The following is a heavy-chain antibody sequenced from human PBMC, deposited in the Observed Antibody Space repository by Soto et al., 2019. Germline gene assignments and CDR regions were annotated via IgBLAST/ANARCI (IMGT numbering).Heavy chain of an antibody. J-gene: IGHJ4*02. CDR2: ISGSGGST. D-gene: IGHD6-19*01. V-gene: IGHV3-23*01. Sequence: GGSLRLSCAASGFTFSSYAMSWVRQAPGKGLEWVSAISGSGGSTYYADSVKGRFTISRDNSKNTLYLQMNSLRAEDTAVYYCAKDRVPGSSGWYFDYWGQGTLVTVSS. CDR1: GFTFSSYA. CDR3: AKDRVPGSSGWYFDY.